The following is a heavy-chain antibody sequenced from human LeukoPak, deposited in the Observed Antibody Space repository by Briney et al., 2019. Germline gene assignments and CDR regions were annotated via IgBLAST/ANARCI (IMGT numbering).Heavy chain of an antibody. D-gene: IGHD4-23*01. Sequence: SETLSLTCTVSGGSISSYYWSWIRQPPGKGLEWIGYIYYSRSTNYNPSLKSRVTISVDTSKNQFSLKLSSVTAADTAVYYCARDAVVTPDWYFDLWGRGTLVTVSS. J-gene: IGHJ2*01. CDR1: GGSISSYY. V-gene: IGHV4-59*01. CDR2: IYYSRST. CDR3: ARDAVVTPDWYFDL.